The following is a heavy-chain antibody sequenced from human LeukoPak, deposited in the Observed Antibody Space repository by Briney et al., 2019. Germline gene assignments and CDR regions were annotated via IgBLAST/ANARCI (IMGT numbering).Heavy chain of an antibody. J-gene: IGHJ3*02. CDR3: AKGGIRSGAFDI. D-gene: IGHD6-13*01. CDR2: FYYSWST. Sequence: PSETLSLTCTVSGGSISNYYWSWIRQPPGKGLEWIGYFYYSWSTSYNPSLKSRVTISVATSKNQFSLKLSSVTAADTAVYYCAKGGIRSGAFDIWGQGTRVTVSS. V-gene: IGHV4-59*01. CDR1: GGSISNYY.